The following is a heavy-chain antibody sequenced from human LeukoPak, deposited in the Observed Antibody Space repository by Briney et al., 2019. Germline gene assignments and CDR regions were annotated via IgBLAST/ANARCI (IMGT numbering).Heavy chain of an antibody. CDR1: GYTFTRYD. D-gene: IGHD1-1*01. CDR3: ARVSGTAFVS. J-gene: IGHJ4*02. Sequence: ASVKVSCKASGYTFTRYDINWVRQATGHGLEWMGWISVYNGNTNYAQKLQGRITMTTDTSTSTAYMELRSLRSDDTAVYYCARVSGTAFVSWGQGTLVIVSS. V-gene: IGHV1-18*01. CDR2: ISVYNGNT.